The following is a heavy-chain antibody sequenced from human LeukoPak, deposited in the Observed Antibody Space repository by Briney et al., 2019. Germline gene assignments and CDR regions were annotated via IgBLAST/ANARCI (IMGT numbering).Heavy chain of an antibody. D-gene: IGHD5-24*01. Sequence: SETLSLTCAVYGGSFGGYYWSWIRQPPGKGLEWIGEINHSGSTNYNPSLKSRVTISVDTSKNQFSLKLSSVTAADTAVYYCARGVDGPNTYQFDYWGQGTLVTVSS. V-gene: IGHV4-34*01. J-gene: IGHJ4*02. CDR2: INHSGST. CDR3: ARGVDGPNTYQFDY. CDR1: GGSFGGYY.